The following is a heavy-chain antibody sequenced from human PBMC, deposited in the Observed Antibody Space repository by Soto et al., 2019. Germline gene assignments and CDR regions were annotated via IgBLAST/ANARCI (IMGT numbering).Heavy chain of an antibody. CDR2: ISYDGSNK. CDR1: GFTFSSYA. V-gene: IGHV3-30-3*01. D-gene: IGHD3-22*01. J-gene: IGHJ4*02. CDR3: ARGYGRDMTVSSGYYCFDY. Sequence: GGSLRLSCAASGFTFSSYAMHWVRQAPGKGLEWVAVISYDGSNKYYADSVKGRFTISRDNSKNTLYLQMNSLRAEDTAVYYCARGYGRDMTVSSGYYCFDYWGQGTLVTVSS.